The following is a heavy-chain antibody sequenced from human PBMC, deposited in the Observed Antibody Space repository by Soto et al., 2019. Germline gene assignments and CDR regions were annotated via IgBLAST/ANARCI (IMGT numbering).Heavy chain of an antibody. J-gene: IGHJ6*02. CDR1: GYSFSSFW. CDR2: IYPGDSDT. CDR3: ARHKGYCSSTSCYGLDV. Sequence: ESLKISCKGSGYSFSSFWIVWVRQMSGKGLEWMGSIYPGDSDTRYSPSFQGQVTISADKSISTAYLQWNSLKASDTAMYFCARHKGYCSSTSCYGLDVWGQGAPVTVSS. V-gene: IGHV5-51*01. D-gene: IGHD2-2*01.